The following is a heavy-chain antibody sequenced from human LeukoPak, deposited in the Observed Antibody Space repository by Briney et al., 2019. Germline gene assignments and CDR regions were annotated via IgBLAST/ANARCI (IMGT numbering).Heavy chain of an antibody. CDR3: AKGKNTGSYLSHVDY. CDR2: INWDGASR. Sequence: PGGSLRLSCAASGFTFDDYTMYWIRQAPGKGLEWVSAINWDGASRTYADSVKGRFSISRDNSKNSLYLQMNSLRTEDTALYYCAKGKNTGSYLSHVDYWGQGTLVTVSS. CDR1: GFTFDDYT. J-gene: IGHJ4*02. V-gene: IGHV3-43*01. D-gene: IGHD3-10*01.